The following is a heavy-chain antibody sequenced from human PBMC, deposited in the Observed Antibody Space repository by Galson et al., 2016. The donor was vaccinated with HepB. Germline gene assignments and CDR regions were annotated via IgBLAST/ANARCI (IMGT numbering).Heavy chain of an antibody. CDR2: IFSGGST. V-gene: IGHV3-53*01. CDR1: DFTVNSHY. Sequence: SLRLSCAASDFTVNSHYLTWVRQAPGKGLEWVSIIFSGGSTFYADSVKGRFTISRDDSKNTLYLQMDSLRDEDPAVYFCARASISHFDFWGQGILVTVSS. J-gene: IGHJ4*02. CDR3: ARASISHFDF.